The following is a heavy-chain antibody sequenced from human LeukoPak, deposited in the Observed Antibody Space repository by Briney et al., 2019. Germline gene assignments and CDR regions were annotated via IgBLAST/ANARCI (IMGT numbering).Heavy chain of an antibody. CDR1: GGTFSSYA. V-gene: IGHV1-69*05. D-gene: IGHD2-2*03. J-gene: IGHJ3*02. CDR2: IIPIFGTA. Sequence: SVKVSCKASGGTFSSYAISWVRQAPGQGLEWVGGIIPIFGTANYAQKFQGRVTITTDESTSTAYMELSSLRSEDTAVYYCARTPMVDIVVVPAAADAFDIWGQGTMVTVSS. CDR3: ARTPMVDIVVVPAAADAFDI.